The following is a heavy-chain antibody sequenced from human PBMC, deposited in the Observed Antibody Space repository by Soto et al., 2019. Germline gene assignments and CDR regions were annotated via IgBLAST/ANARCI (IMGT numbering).Heavy chain of an antibody. D-gene: IGHD2-2*01. CDR2: IDYDGTTT. CDR1: GFRFSSYA. V-gene: IGHV3-74*02. J-gene: IGHJ1*01. CDR3: TRGPRASSGGTGAY. Sequence: EAQLLESGGGLVQPGGSLRLSCAASGFRFSSYAMNWVRQAPGKGLEWVSRIDYDGTTTNYADSVKGRFTISRDNAKSTLYLQMNSLRPEDTAVYYCTRGPRASSGGTGAYWGKGTLVTVSS.